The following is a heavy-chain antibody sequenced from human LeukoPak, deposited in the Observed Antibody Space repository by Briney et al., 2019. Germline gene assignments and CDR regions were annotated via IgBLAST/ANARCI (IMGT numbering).Heavy chain of an antibody. CDR2: TSPDEGLK. CDR1: GFTFNNYG. D-gene: IGHD6-19*01. CDR3: ASRAIAVANA. V-gene: IGHV3-30*19. Sequence: GGSLRLSCAASGFTFNNYGMHWVRQAPGKGLEWVAVTSPDEGLKFYGDSVKGRFTISRDNSKNTLYLQMNSLRAEDTAVYYCASRAIAVANARGQGTLVTVSS. J-gene: IGHJ4*02.